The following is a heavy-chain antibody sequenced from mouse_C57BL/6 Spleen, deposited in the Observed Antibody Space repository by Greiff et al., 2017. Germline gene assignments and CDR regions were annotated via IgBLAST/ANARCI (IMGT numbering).Heavy chain of an antibody. Sequence: EVMLVESGGGLVKPGGSLKLSCAASGFTFSDYGMHWVRQAPEKGLEWVAYISSGSSTIYYADTVKGRFTISRDNAKNTLFLQMTSLRSEDTAMYYCARGYQGRYFDVWGTGTTVTVSS. CDR2: ISSGSSTI. D-gene: IGHD1-2*01. CDR1: GFTFSDYG. V-gene: IGHV5-17*01. J-gene: IGHJ1*03. CDR3: ARGYQGRYFDV.